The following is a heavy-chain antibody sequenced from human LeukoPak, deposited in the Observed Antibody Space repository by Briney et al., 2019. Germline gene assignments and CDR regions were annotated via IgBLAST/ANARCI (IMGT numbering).Heavy chain of an antibody. CDR3: STMSAIFGVVIPDY. Sequence: PGGSLRLSCAVSGFVFSDAWMSWVRQAPGKGLEWVGRIKSKTNGGTTDYAAPVEGRFSISRDDSKNTLFLQMYSLRTEDTGVYYCSTMSAIFGVVIPDYWGQGTLVSVSP. J-gene: IGHJ4*02. CDR2: IKSKTNGGTT. CDR1: GFVFSDAW. D-gene: IGHD3-3*01. V-gene: IGHV3-15*01.